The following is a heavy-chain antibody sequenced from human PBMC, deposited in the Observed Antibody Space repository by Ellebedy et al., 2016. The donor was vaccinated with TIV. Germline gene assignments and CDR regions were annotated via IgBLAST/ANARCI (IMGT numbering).Heavy chain of an antibody. D-gene: IGHD1-7*01. CDR1: GGYISGDH. CDR2: ITYDGRT. Sequence: MPSETLSLTCTLSGGYISGDHWSWIRQPPGKGLEWIGYITYDGRTNYNPSLKSRLTISLDTSKNQFSLKLTSVTAADTAIYFCARDRRELELRGLDPWGQGTLVSVSS. CDR3: ARDRRELELRGLDP. J-gene: IGHJ5*02. V-gene: IGHV4-59*01.